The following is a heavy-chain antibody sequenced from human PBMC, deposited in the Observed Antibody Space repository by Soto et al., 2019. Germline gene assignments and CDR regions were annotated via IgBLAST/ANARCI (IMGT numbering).Heavy chain of an antibody. Sequence: QVQLVESGGGLVKPGESLRRSCAASGFTFSDYYMIWIRQAPGKGLEWVGYLSSSGTTIYYADSVKGRFTISRANAQKALSLQMDSLRAEDTAVYYCARAEVDLVEVPAAKVGFEYWGQGTLVTVSA. V-gene: IGHV3-11*01. J-gene: IGHJ4*02. CDR3: ARAEVDLVEVPAAKVGFEY. CDR2: LSSSGTTI. D-gene: IGHD2-2*01. CDR1: GFTFSDYY.